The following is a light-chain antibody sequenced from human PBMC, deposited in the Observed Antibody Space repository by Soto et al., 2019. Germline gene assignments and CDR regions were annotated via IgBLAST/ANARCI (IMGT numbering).Light chain of an antibody. CDR1: QSVSSN. CDR2: DAS. J-gene: IGKJ1*01. Sequence: EIVMTQSPATLSLSPGERATLSCRASQSVSSNLVWYQQKPGQAPRLLIYDASSRATGIPDRFSGSGSGTDFTLTISRLEPEDFAVYHCQQYGSSPWTFGQGTKVDI. CDR3: QQYGSSPWT. V-gene: IGKV3-20*01.